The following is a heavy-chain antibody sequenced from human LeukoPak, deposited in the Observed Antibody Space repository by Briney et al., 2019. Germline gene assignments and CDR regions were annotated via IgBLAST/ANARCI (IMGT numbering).Heavy chain of an antibody. CDR2: ISSSSSYI. Sequence: PGGSLRLSCAASGFTFSSYSMNWVRQAPGKGLEWVSSISSSSSYIYSADSVKGRFTISGDNAKNSLYLQMNSLRAEDTAVYYCARVASGVAVANFDYWGQGTLVTVSS. J-gene: IGHJ4*02. D-gene: IGHD6-19*01. V-gene: IGHV3-21*01. CDR3: ARVASGVAVANFDY. CDR1: GFTFSSYS.